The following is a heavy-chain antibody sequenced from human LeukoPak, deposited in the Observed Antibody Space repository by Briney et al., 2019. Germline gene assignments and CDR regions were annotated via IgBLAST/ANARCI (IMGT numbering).Heavy chain of an antibody. J-gene: IGHJ4*02. D-gene: IGHD6-13*01. Sequence: GGSLRLSCAASGFTFSSLTMNWVRQAPGKGLEWVSYISSGSTTIYYADSVKGRFTVSRDNAKNSLYLQMNSLRAEDTAVYYCARDRGAAAGNWGQGTLVTVSS. CDR2: ISSGSTTI. CDR3: ARDRGAAAGN. V-gene: IGHV3-48*01. CDR1: GFTFSSLT.